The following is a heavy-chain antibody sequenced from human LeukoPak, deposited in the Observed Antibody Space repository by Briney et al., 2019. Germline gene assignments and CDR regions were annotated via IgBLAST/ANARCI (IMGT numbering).Heavy chain of an antibody. Sequence: SETLSLTCTVSGGSISSSSYYWSWVRQPPGKGLEWIGEINHSGSTNYNPSLKSRVTISVDTSKNQFSLKLSSVTAADTAVYYCATLQWLPRSDYYYYYGMDVWGQGTTVTVSS. CDR1: GGSISSSSYY. CDR2: INHSGST. V-gene: IGHV4-39*07. J-gene: IGHJ6*02. CDR3: ATLQWLPRSDYYYYYGMDV. D-gene: IGHD6-19*01.